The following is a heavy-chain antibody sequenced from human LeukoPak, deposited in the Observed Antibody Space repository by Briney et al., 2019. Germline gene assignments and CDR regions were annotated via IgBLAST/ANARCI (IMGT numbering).Heavy chain of an antibody. D-gene: IGHD5-18*01. V-gene: IGHV3-11*01. Sequence: GGSLRLSCAASGFTFSDYYMSWVRQAPGKGLEWVSYISTSGGTTYYADSVKGRFTITTDNAKSSLYLQMNSLRSEDTAVYYCARIQLWGPGDAFDIWGQGTMVTVSS. J-gene: IGHJ3*02. CDR1: GFTFSDYY. CDR3: ARIQLWGPGDAFDI. CDR2: ISTSGGTT.